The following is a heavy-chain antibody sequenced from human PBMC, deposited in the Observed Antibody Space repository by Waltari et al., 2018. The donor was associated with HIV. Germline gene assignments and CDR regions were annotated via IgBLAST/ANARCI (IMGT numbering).Heavy chain of an antibody. CDR1: GGSINSTDYY. Sequence: QLQLQEAGPGLVKPSETLSLTCTVSGGSINSTDYYRGCFRQPPGKGLQWIGSRYYSGKTFYSPSLEGRVTISVDTAKRQFSLKVDSVTVTETAGYYWASGWVRSNKYPPGIFDFWGQGALIAVSS. CDR3: ASGWVRSNKYPPGIFDF. V-gene: IGHV4-39*01. CDR2: RYYSGKT. J-gene: IGHJ4*02. D-gene: IGHD4-4*01.